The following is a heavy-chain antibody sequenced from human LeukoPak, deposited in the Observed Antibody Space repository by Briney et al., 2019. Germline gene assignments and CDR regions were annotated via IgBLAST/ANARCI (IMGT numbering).Heavy chain of an antibody. J-gene: IGHJ4*02. Sequence: GGSLRLSCAVSGFTSRSYGMHWVRQAPGKGLEGVAFVWYDGSNQNYADTVKGRFTISRDNSKNALYLQMNSLRVDDTAVYYCARDGPAEMTTIVYFDYWGQGILVTVSS. CDR2: VWYDGSNQ. D-gene: IGHD5-24*01. CDR3: ARDGPAEMTTIVYFDY. V-gene: IGHV3-33*01. CDR1: GFTSRSYG.